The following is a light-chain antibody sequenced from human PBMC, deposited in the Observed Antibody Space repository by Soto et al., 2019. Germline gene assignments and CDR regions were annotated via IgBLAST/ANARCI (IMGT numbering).Light chain of an antibody. CDR3: QVWDSSSDPWV. CDR2: YDS. J-gene: IGLJ3*02. Sequence: SYELTQSPSVSVAPGKTARITCGGNNIGSKSGHWYQQKARQAPVLVIYYDSDRPSGIPERFSGSNSGNTATLTISRVEAGDEADYYCQVWDSSSDPWVFGGGTQLTVL. CDR1: NIGSKS. V-gene: IGLV3-21*04.